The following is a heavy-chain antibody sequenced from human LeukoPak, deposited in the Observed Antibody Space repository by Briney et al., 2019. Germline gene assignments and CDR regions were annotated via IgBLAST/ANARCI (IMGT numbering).Heavy chain of an antibody. J-gene: IGHJ4*02. CDR2: IKQDGSEK. CDR3: ARDLSLGYCSGGSCYYFDY. Sequence: PGGSLRLSCAASGFTFSSDWMSWVRQAPGPGLEWVANIKQDGSEKYYVDSVKGRFTISRDNAKNSLYLQMNSLRAEDTAVYYCARDLSLGYCSGGSCYYFDYWGQGTLVTVSS. CDR1: GFTFSSDW. V-gene: IGHV3-7*01. D-gene: IGHD2-15*01.